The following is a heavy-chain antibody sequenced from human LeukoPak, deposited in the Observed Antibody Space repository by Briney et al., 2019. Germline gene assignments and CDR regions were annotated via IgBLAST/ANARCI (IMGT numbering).Heavy chain of an antibody. CDR2: IYPGDSNT. J-gene: IGHJ4*01. V-gene: IGHV5-51*01. CDR3: ARQDGTGNHEALAY. CDR1: GYWFFSVC. Sequence: GESPQSPSKDAGYWFFSVCYAWVIQRPGKGLEWMGIIYPGDSNTRYSPSFKGQVTISADKSLNTSYQHCSSLKASDTAIYYCARQDGTGNHEALAYWGQGTLVTVPS. D-gene: IGHD3-10*01.